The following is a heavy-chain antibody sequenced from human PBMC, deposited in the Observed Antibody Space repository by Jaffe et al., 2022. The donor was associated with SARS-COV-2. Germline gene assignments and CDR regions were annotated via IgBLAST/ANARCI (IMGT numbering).Heavy chain of an antibody. Sequence: QVQLVQSGAEVKKPGSSVKVSCKASGGTFSSYTISWVRQAPGQGLEWMGRIIPILGIANYAQKFQGRVTITADKSTSTAYMELSSLRSEDTAVYYCARDGDYSNYEDYYYGMDVWGQGTTVTVSS. J-gene: IGHJ6*02. V-gene: IGHV1-69*08. D-gene: IGHD4-4*01. CDR1: GGTFSSYT. CDR2: IIPILGIA. CDR3: ARDGDYSNYEDYYYGMDV.